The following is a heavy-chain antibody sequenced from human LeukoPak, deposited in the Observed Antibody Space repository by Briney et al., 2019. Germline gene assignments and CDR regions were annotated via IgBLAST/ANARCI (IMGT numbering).Heavy chain of an antibody. V-gene: IGHV3-66*01. J-gene: IGHJ6*03. CDR1: GFTVSSNY. CDR2: IYSGGST. CDR3: ARARFETTVTTLVRKKDYYYYNMDV. D-gene: IGHD4-17*01. Sequence: PGGSLRLSCAASGFTVSSNYMSWVRQAPGKGLEWVSVIYSGGSTYYADSVKGRFTISRDNSKNTLYLQMNSQRAEDTAVYYCARARFETTVTTLVRKKDYYYYNMDVWGKGTTVTVSS.